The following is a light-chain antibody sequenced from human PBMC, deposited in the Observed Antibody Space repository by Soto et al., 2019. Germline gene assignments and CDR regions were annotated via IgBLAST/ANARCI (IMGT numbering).Light chain of an antibody. CDR3: QQSYSTSWT. CDR1: LSTSSY. V-gene: IGKV1-39*01. J-gene: IGKJ1*01. Sequence: DIQLTQSPSSLSPAVGARVTITCRASLSTSSYLNWYQQKPGNPPKLAIYAASSLQPGVPPRFSGSGSGTDFTPPIGSRQPEDFATYYRQQSYSTSWTFGQGTKVDIK. CDR2: AAS.